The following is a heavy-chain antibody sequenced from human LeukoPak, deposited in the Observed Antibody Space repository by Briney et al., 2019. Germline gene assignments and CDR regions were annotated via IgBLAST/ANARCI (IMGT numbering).Heavy chain of an antibody. CDR1: GGSISSHY. CDR3: ARGSYGSGSYDY. J-gene: IGHJ4*02. V-gene: IGHV4-59*11. Sequence: SEILSLTCTVSGGSISSHYWNWIRQPPGKGLEWIGYIYYSGTTNYNPSLKSRVTISVDTSKNQFSLKLSSVTAADTAVYYCARGSYGSGSYDYWGQGTLVTVSP. D-gene: IGHD3-10*01. CDR2: IYYSGTT.